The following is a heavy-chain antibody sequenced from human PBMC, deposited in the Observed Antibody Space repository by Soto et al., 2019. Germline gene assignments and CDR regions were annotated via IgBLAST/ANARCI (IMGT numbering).Heavy chain of an antibody. D-gene: IGHD3-10*01. Sequence: ASVKVSCKASGGTFSSYTISWVRQAPGQGLEWMGRIIPILGIANYAQKFQGRVTITADKSTSTAYMELSSLRSEDTAVYYCAREGHYYGSGSYYSILYYFDYWGQGTLVTVSS. V-gene: IGHV1-69*04. CDR2: IIPILGIA. CDR1: GGTFSSYT. CDR3: AREGHYYGSGSYYSILYYFDY. J-gene: IGHJ4*02.